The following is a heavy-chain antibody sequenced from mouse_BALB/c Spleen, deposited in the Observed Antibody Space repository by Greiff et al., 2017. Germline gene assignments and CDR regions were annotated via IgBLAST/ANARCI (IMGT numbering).Heavy chain of an antibody. J-gene: IGHJ4*01. Sequence: EVKLVESGGGLVKPGGSLKLSCAASGFAFSSYDMSWVRQTPEKRLEWVAYISSGGGSTYYPDTVKGRFTISRDNAKNTLYLQMSSLKSEDTAMYYCASNYGKGAMDYWGQGTSVTGSA. D-gene: IGHD2-1*01. CDR2: ISSGGGST. CDR1: GFAFSSYD. V-gene: IGHV5-12-1*01. CDR3: ASNYGKGAMDY.